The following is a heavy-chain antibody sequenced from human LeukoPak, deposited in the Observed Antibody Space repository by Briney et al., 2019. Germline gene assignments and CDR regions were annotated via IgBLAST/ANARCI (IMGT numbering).Heavy chain of an antibody. CDR1: GFTFSSYS. CDR3: AKVAYCGGDCHKPDY. V-gene: IGHV3-48*01. J-gene: IGHJ4*02. CDR2: ISSSSSTI. D-gene: IGHD2-21*01. Sequence: GGSLRLSCAASGFTFSSYSMNWVRQAPGKGLEWVSYISSSSSTIYYADSVKGRFTISRDNSKNTLYLQMNSLRAEDTAVYYCAKVAYCGGDCHKPDYWGQGTLVTVSS.